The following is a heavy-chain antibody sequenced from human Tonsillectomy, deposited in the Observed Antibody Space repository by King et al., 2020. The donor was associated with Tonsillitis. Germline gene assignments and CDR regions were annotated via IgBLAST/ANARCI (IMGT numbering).Heavy chain of an antibody. D-gene: IGHD5-18*01. CDR2: IRSKAYGGTT. V-gene: IGHV3-49*04. Sequence: VPLVESWGGLVQPGRSLILSCTASGFPFGDYALSWVRQAPGKGLEWVGFIRSKAYGGTTECAASVKGRFTISRDDSKSIAYLQMNSLKTEDTAVYDGARTGGIQVAASYDVDGGGQGTLVTVAA. CDR3: ARTGGIQVAASYDVDG. J-gene: IGHJ4*02. CDR1: GFPFGDYA.